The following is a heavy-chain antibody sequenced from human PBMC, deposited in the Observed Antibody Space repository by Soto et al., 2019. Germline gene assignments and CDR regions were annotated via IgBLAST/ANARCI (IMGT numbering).Heavy chain of an antibody. CDR2: IYYTGST. CDR1: GGSVSSGNYY. V-gene: IGHV4-61*01. J-gene: IGHJ5*02. CDR3: ASALYCSGGSCSFEP. Sequence: SETLSLTCTVSGGSVSSGNYYWCWIRQPPGKGLEWIGFIYYTGSTSYNPSLKSRVTISMDTSKNQFSLKLTSVTAADTAVYYCASALYCSGGSCSFEPWGQGTLVTVSS. D-gene: IGHD2-15*01.